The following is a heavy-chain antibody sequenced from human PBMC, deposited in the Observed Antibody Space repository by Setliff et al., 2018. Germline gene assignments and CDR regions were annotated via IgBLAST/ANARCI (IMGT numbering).Heavy chain of an antibody. CDR3: ARLPNYVWGSPVDY. Sequence: SETLSLTCTVSGASITNINYYWGLIRQPPGKGLEWIGSIFYSGRTFYNPSLKSRVTISVDTSKNQFSLTLSSVTAADTAVYYCARLPNYVWGSPVDYWGQGTLGTVS. D-gene: IGHD3-16*01. CDR1: GASITNINYY. CDR2: IFYSGRT. J-gene: IGHJ4*02. V-gene: IGHV4-39*01.